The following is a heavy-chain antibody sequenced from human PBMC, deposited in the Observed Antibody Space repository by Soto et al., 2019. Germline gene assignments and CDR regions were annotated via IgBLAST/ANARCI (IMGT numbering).Heavy chain of an antibody. CDR3: ARGNVANWFGP. CDR1: GYSFTGYW. CDR2: VYPSDSRT. V-gene: IGHV5-51*01. J-gene: IGHJ5*02. Sequence: AGESLKISCEASGYSFTGYWIVWVRQMPGKGLEWMGIVYPSDSRTKYSPSFQGQVTISADTSTSTTYLQWTSLKASDTAIYYCARGNVANWFGPWGQGTLVTVSS.